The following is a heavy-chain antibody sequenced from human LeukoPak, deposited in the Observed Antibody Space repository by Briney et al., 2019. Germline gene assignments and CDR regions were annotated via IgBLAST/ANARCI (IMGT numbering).Heavy chain of an antibody. CDR1: GFTFDDYA. D-gene: IGHD3-10*01. CDR3: AAVSRGYYYYGMDV. V-gene: IGHV3-9*01. J-gene: IGHJ6*02. CDR2: ISWNSGSI. Sequence: QPDRSLRLSCAASGFTFDDYAMHWVRQAPGKGLEWVSGISWNSGSIGYADSVKGRFTISRDNAKNSLYLQMNSLRAEDTALYYCAAVSRGYYYYGMDVWGQGTTVTVSS.